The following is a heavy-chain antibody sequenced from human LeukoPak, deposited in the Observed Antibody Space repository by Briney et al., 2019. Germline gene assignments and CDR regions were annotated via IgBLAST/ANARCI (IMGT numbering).Heavy chain of an antibody. D-gene: IGHD4-17*01. V-gene: IGHV3-48*01. Sequence: GGSLRLSCAASRFTFSTYSMNWVRQAPGRGLEWVSYISSSSTKIYYKDSVKGRFTISRDKAKNSLYLHMTSLRAEDTAVYYCVRNDGDNAFDIWGQGTMVIVSS. CDR2: ISSSSTKI. J-gene: IGHJ3*02. CDR3: VRNDGDNAFDI. CDR1: RFTFSTYS.